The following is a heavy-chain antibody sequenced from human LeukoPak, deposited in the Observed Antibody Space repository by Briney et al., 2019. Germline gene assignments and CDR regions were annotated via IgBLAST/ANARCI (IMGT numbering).Heavy chain of an antibody. D-gene: IGHD3-10*01. V-gene: IGHV1-46*01. J-gene: IGHJ5*02. CDR1: GYTFTSYY. CDR3: ARVGSYYYGSGSETRFDP. CDR2: INPSGGST. Sequence: VASVKVSCKASGYTFTSYYMHWVRQAPGQGLEWMGIINPSGGSTSYAQKFQGRVTMTRDTSTSTVYMELSSLRSEDTAVYYCARVGSYYYGSGSETRFDPWGQGTLVTVSS.